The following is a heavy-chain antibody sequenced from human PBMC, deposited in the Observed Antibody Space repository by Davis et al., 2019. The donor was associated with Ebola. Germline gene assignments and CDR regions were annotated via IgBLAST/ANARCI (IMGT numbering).Heavy chain of an antibody. CDR1: GFTFSSYG. J-gene: IGHJ5*02. CDR2: IWYDGSNK. Sequence: GGSLRLSCAASGFTFSSYGMHWVRQAPGKGLEWVAVIWYDGSNKYYADSVKGRFTISRDNSKNTLYLQMNSLRAEDTAVYYCAGVSSITIFGVLTQAFDPWGQGTLVTVSS. V-gene: IGHV3-30*02. D-gene: IGHD3-3*01. CDR3: AGVSSITIFGVLTQAFDP.